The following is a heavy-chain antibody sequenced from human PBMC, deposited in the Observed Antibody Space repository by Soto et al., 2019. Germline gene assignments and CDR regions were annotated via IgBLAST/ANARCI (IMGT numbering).Heavy chain of an antibody. J-gene: IGHJ6*02. CDR3: ARIYTAARYYGMDV. CDR2: IGTAGDT. V-gene: IGHV3-13*01. D-gene: IGHD6-6*01. Sequence: XAGLRLSCAASGFTFSSYDMHWVRQATGKGLEWVSAIGTAGDTYYPGSVKGRFTISRENAKNSLYLQMNSLRAGDTAVYYCARIYTAARYYGMDVCGQRTTVTVSS. CDR1: GFTFSSYD.